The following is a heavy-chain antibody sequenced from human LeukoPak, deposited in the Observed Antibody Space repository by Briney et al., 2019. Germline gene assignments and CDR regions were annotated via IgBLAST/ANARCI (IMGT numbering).Heavy chain of an antibody. CDR2: IIPIFGTA. CDR1: GYTFTNYY. CDR3: ARLGMTTGTVGY. V-gene: IGHV1-69*05. Sequence: GASVKVSCKASGYTFTNYYIHWVRQAPGQGLEWMGGIIPIFGTANYAQKFQGRVTITTDESTSTAYMELSSLRSEDTAVYYCARLGMTTGTVGYWGQGTLVTVSS. J-gene: IGHJ4*02. D-gene: IGHD4-11*01.